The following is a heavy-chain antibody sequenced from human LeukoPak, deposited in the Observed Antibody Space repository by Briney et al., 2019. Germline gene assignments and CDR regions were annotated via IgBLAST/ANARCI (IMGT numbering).Heavy chain of an antibody. CDR3: ARDYSSGWYYFDY. Sequence: GGSLRLSCAASGFTFSSYAMSWVRQAPGKGLEWVSAISGSGGSTYYADSVKGRFTISRDNSKNTLYLQMNSLRAEDTAVYYCARDYSSGWYYFDYWGQGTLVTVSS. J-gene: IGHJ4*02. D-gene: IGHD6-19*01. CDR1: GFTFSSYA. V-gene: IGHV3-23*01. CDR2: ISGSGGST.